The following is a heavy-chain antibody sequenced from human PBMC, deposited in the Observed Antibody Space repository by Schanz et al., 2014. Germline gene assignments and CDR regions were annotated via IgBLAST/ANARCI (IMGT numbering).Heavy chain of an antibody. D-gene: IGHD3-22*01. CDR2: ISADNGNT. Sequence: QVQLVQSGSEVKKPGASVKVSCKASGYTFTSYGISWVRQAPGQGLEWMGWISADNGNTNYAQRLQGRVTMTTDTSTSTAYMDLSSLRSDDTAVYYCARDIQYHYDTSGPVGAFDIWGQGTVVTVSS. J-gene: IGHJ3*02. CDR3: ARDIQYHYDTSGPVGAFDI. V-gene: IGHV1-18*01. CDR1: GYTFTSYG.